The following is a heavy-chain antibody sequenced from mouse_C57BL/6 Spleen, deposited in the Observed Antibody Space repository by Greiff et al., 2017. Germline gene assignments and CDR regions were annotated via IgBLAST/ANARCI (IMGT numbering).Heavy chain of an antibody. Sequence: DVHLVASGGGLVKPGGSLKLSCAASGFTFSDYGMHWVRQAPEKGLEWVAYISSGSSTIYYADTVKGRFTISRDNAKNTLFLQMTSLRSEDTAMYYCARRDYGYAWFAYWGQGTLVTVSA. CDR2: ISSGSSTI. V-gene: IGHV5-17*01. CDR1: GFTFSDYG. CDR3: ARRDYGYAWFAY. D-gene: IGHD2-2*01. J-gene: IGHJ3*01.